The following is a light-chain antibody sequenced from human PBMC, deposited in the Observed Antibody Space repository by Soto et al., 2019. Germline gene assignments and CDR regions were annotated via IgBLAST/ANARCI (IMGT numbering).Light chain of an antibody. Sequence: IQMTQSPSTLSASVGDTVTIACRATESIYSWLAWYKQIPGKAPQLLIYKTSTLQRGVPSRFSGSGPGAEYPLTISSLQPDDFSTYYCQEYKTNSRTFGQGTRV. CDR1: ESIYSW. CDR2: KTS. J-gene: IGKJ1*01. V-gene: IGKV1-5*03. CDR3: QEYKTNSRT.